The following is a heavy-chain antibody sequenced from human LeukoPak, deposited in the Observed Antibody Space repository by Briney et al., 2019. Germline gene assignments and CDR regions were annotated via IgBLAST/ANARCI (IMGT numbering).Heavy chain of an antibody. D-gene: IGHD2-2*01. CDR3: ATDLGWRTAGFDP. CDR1: GYTLTVLS. J-gene: IGHJ5*02. CDR2: FDPEDGET. Sequence: ASVKVSCKVSGYTLTVLSMHWVRQAPGKGLERMGGFDPEDGETIYAQKFQGRVTMTEDTSTDTAYMELSSLRSEDTAVYYCATDLGWRTAGFDPWGQGTLVTVSS. V-gene: IGHV1-24*01.